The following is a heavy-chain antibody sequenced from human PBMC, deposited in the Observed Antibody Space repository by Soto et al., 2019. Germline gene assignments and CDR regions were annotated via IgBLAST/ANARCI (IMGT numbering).Heavy chain of an antibody. D-gene: IGHD2-2*01. J-gene: IGHJ6*03. V-gene: IGHV1-2*04. Sequence: QVQLVQSGAEVKKPGASVKVSCKASGYTFTGYYMHWVRQAPGQGLEWMGWINPNSGGTNYALKCQGWVTMTRDTSISTAYMELSSLRSDDTAVYYCARGCSSTCGPIYYYFYMYVWGKGTTVTVS. CDR3: ARGCSSTCGPIYYYFYMYV. CDR1: GYTFTGYY. CDR2: INPNSGGT.